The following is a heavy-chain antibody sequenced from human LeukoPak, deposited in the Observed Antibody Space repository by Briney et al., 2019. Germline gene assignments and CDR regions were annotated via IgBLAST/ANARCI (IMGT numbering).Heavy chain of an antibody. Sequence: NPSETLSLTCTVSGGSVSGNSPSSYYWSWIRQPPGRGLEYIGHVYHSGSTNYGPSLRGRVTISVDRSKNQFSLKLSSVTAADTAVYYCARAPLITGTTHPPFDYWGQGTLVTVSS. CDR3: ARAPLITGTTHPPFDY. V-gene: IGHV4-59*02. D-gene: IGHD1-14*01. CDR2: VYHSGST. J-gene: IGHJ4*02. CDR1: GGSVSGNSPSSYY.